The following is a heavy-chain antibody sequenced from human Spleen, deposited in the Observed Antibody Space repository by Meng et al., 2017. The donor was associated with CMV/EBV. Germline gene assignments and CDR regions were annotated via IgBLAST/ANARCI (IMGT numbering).Heavy chain of an antibody. V-gene: IGHV3-9*01. Sequence: GKSLKISCEASGFSFDDYAMHWVRQAPGKGLEWVSGISWNSGSIGYADSVKGRFTISRDNAKNSLYLQMNSLRAEDTAVYYCAREVFNGGSYYPDAFDIWGQGTLVTVSS. CDR3: AREVFNGGSYYPDAFDI. J-gene: IGHJ3*02. CDR2: ISWNSGSI. D-gene: IGHD1-26*01. CDR1: GFSFDDYA.